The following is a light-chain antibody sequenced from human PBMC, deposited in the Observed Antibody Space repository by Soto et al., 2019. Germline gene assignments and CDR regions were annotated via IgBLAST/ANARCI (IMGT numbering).Light chain of an antibody. V-gene: IGKV3-15*01. CDR2: DAS. CDR1: QSVSSN. CDR3: QQYDQWPIT. J-gene: IGKJ5*01. Sequence: ETVMTQYPATLSVSPGERVTLSCRASQSVSSNLGWYQQKAGQAPRLLIYDASTRATAIPARFSGRGSGTEFTLTISSLQSEDFAVYFCQQYDQWPITFGQGTRLE.